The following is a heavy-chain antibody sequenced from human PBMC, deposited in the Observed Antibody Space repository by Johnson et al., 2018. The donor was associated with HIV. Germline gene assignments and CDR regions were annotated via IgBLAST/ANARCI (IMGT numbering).Heavy chain of an antibody. J-gene: IGHJ3*01. D-gene: IGHD5-24*01. CDR1: GFTFSKYG. CDR3: ARGCRDGYTCDVFDV. Sequence: QVQLVESGGGVVQPGRSLRLSCAASGFTFSKYGMHWVRQAPGKGLEWVAVIWYDGSNKYYADSVKGRFTISRDNSKNTLYLQMNSLRAEDTAVYFCARGCRDGYTCDVFDVLGQGTRVTVSS. CDR2: IWYDGSNK. V-gene: IGHV3-33*01.